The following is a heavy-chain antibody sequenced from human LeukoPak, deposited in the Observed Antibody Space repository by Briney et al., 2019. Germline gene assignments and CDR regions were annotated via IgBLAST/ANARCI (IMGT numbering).Heavy chain of an antibody. J-gene: IGHJ5*02. CDR3: ARHGSVRSPLGP. Sequence: SETLSLTCTVAGGSISSYCWSWIRQPPGKGLEWSGYIYATGSTNYNPSLKSRVTISVDTSKNQFSLNLRSVTAADTAVYYCARHGSVRSPLGPWGQGTLVTVSS. CDR1: GGSISSYC. CDR2: IYATGST. D-gene: IGHD3-10*01. V-gene: IGHV4-4*09.